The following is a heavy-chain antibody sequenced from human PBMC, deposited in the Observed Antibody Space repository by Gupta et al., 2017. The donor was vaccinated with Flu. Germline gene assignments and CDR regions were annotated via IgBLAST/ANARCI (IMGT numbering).Heavy chain of an antibody. Sequence: VRQGPGMGLEWVSGINHVGEKTNDADSVTGRFTISRDNSNNTLYLQMNSLRAEDSAIYYCAKDLYTIPGALDAWGQGTPVTVSS. CDR3: AKDLYTIPGALDA. D-gene: IGHD2-8*02. V-gene: IGHV3-23*01. J-gene: IGHJ5*02. CDR2: INHVGEKT.